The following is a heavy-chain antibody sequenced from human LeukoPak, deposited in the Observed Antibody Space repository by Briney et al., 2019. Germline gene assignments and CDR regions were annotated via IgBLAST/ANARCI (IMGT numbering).Heavy chain of an antibody. D-gene: IGHD2-2*02. CDR1: GYTFTSYD. J-gene: IGHJ4*02. V-gene: IGHV1-8*03. Sequence: ASVKVSCKASGYTFTSYDINWVRQATGQGLEWMGWMNPNSGNTGYAQKFQGRVTITRNTSISTAYMELSSLGSEDTAVYYCARLNQLLYRVRYFDYWGQGTLVTVSS. CDR3: ARLNQLLYRVRYFDY. CDR2: MNPNSGNT.